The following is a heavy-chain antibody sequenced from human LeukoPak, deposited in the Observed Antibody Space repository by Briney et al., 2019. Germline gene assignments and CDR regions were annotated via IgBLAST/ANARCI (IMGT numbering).Heavy chain of an antibody. CDR3: AKDRAAALYYFDY. D-gene: IGHD6-13*01. CDR2: ISGSGGST. J-gene: IGHJ4*02. CDR1: GFTFSSYA. V-gene: IGHV3-23*01. Sequence: GGSLRLSCAASGFTFSSYAMSWVRQAPGKGLEWVSAISGSGGSTYYADSVKGRFTISRDNSKNTLYPQMNSLRAEDTAVYYCAKDRAAALYYFDYWGQGTLVTVSS.